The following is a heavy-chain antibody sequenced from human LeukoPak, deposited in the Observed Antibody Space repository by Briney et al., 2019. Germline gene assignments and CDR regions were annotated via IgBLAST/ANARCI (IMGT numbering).Heavy chain of an antibody. D-gene: IGHD1-26*01. V-gene: IGHV4-39*01. Sequence: PGGSLRLSCAASGFTFSDHYMNWVRQPPGKGLEWIGSIYYSGSTYCNPSLKSRVTISVDTSKNQFSLKLNSVTAADTAVYYCARLYSGNFYFDYRGQGTLVTVSS. CDR3: ARLYSGNFYFDY. J-gene: IGHJ4*02. CDR1: GFTFSDHY. CDR2: IYYSGST.